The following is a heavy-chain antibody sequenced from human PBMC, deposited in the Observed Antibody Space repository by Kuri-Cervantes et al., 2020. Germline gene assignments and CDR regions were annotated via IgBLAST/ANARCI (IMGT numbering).Heavy chain of an antibody. CDR1: GFTFDDYA. V-gene: IGHV3-9*01. J-gene: IGHJ4*02. CDR3: ARSAAYILDY. Sequence: GGSLRLSCAASGFTFDDYAMHWVRQAPGKGLEWVSGISWNSGSIGYADSVKGRFTISRDNAKNSLYLQMNSLRAEDTAVYYCARSAAYILDYWGQGTLVTVSS. D-gene: IGHD6-25*01. CDR2: ISWNSGSI.